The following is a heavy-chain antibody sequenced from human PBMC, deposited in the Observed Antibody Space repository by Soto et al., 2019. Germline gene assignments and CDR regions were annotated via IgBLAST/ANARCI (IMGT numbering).Heavy chain of an antibody. J-gene: IGHJ4*02. CDR2: IKSKTDGGTT. D-gene: IGHD2-2*01. CDR3: TTGGSYQLLFIPXLDY. V-gene: IGHV3-15*01. Sequence: GGSLRLSCAASGFTFSNAWMSWVRQAPGKGLEWVGRIKSKTDGGTTDYAAPVKGRFTISRDDSKNTVYLQMSSLKTDDTAVYYCTTGGSYQLLFIPXLDYWGQGTRVTVSS. CDR1: GFTFSNAW.